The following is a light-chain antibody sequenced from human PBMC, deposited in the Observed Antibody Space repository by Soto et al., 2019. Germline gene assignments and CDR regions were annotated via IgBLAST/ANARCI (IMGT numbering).Light chain of an antibody. CDR1: SSDVGGYNY. CDR2: DVG. CDR3: FSFTTDWTHV. Sequence: QSVLTQPPSVSGAPGQRGSISWTGSSSDVGGYNYVSWYQQHPSTAPKLVIHDVGNRPSGVSDRFSGFKSGTAASLAISGLQTEDEADYFCFSFTTDWTHVFGTGTKVTVL. V-gene: IGLV2-14*03. J-gene: IGLJ1*01.